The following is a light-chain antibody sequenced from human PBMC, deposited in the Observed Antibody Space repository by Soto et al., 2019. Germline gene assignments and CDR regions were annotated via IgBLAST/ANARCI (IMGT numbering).Light chain of an antibody. CDR3: QQYNNWPYT. V-gene: IGKV3-15*01. CDR1: QSVSSN. CDR2: GAS. Sequence: EIVMTQSPATLSVSPGERATLSCRASQSVSSNLAWYQQKPGQAPRLLIYGASTRATGIPAGFSGSGSGTEFTLTISSLQPEDFAVYYCQQYNNWPYTFGQGTKLEIK. J-gene: IGKJ2*01.